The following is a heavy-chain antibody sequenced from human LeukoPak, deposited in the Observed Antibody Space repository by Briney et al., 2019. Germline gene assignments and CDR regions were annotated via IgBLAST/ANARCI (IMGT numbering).Heavy chain of an antibody. CDR3: ARGRIAKIVVVHSFHYGMDV. CDR2: INDYTANT. D-gene: IGHD3-22*01. Sequence: PSETLSLTCDVFDGSFTDYFWTWIRQSPGKGLEWIGEINDYTANTNYNPSLNSRVSISLEKSKNQFSLELRSVTAADTAVYYCARGRIAKIVVVHSFHYGMDVWGQGTTVTVSS. CDR1: DGSFTDYF. V-gene: IGHV4-34*01. J-gene: IGHJ6*02.